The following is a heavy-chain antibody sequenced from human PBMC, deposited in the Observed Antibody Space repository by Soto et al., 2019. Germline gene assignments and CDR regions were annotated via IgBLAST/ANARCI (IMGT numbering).Heavy chain of an antibody. J-gene: IGHJ6*02. Sequence: SETLSLTCTVSGGSISSGVYYWRWIRQHPGKGLEWIGYIYYSGITYYNPSLKSRVTISVDTSKNQFSLKLSSVTAADTAVYYCARDQGGPYYYYYGMDVWGQGTTVTVSS. CDR3: ARDQGGPYYYYYGMDV. V-gene: IGHV4-31*03. D-gene: IGHD2-15*01. CDR2: IYYSGIT. CDR1: GGSISSGVYY.